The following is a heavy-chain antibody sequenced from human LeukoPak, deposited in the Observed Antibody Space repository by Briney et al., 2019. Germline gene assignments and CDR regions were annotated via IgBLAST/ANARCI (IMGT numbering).Heavy chain of an antibody. CDR1: GGSISSYY. V-gene: IGHV4-59*08. CDR3: ARYLGDYGFDP. CDR2: IYYSGST. J-gene: IGHJ5*02. D-gene: IGHD4-17*01. Sequence: PSETLSLTCTVSGGSISSYYWSWIRQPPGKGLEWIGYIYYSGSTNYNPSLKSRVTISVDTSKNQFSLKLSSVTAADTAVYYCARYLGDYGFDPWGQGTLVTVSS.